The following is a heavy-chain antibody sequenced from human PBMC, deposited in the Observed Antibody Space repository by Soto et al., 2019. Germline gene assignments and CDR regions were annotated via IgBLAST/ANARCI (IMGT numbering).Heavy chain of an antibody. CDR1: GYSFTSYW. CDR2: IYPGDSDT. D-gene: IGHD4-17*01. CDR3: ARQRGDHSYYYYYGMDV. J-gene: IGHJ6*02. Sequence: KLFRTAPGYSFTSYWIGWVSQIPGKGLEWMGIIYPGDSDTRYSPSFQGQVTISADKSISTAYLQWSSLKASDTAMYYCARQRGDHSYYYYYGMDVWGQGTTVTVSS. V-gene: IGHV5-51*01.